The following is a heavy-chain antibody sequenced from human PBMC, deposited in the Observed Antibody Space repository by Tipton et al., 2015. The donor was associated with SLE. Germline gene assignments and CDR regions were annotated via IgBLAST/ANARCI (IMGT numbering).Heavy chain of an antibody. CDR2: LYGSGSPT. CDR3: ARIRPGHGDPFDF. CDR1: GDSISNYY. V-gene: IGHV4-4*07. Sequence: TLSLTCTVSGDSISNYYWSWIRQPAGKGLEWIGRLYGSGSPTHYNPSLEGRVTVSVDTSQNQVSLKLTSLTAADTAVYYCARIRPGHGDPFDFWGQGTLVTVSS. J-gene: IGHJ4*02. D-gene: IGHD4-17*01.